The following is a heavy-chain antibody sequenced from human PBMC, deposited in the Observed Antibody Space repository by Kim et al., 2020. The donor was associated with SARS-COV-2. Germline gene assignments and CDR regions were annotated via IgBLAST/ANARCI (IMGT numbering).Heavy chain of an antibody. CDR3: ARDPHRGGDYDY. V-gene: IGHV3-7*03. J-gene: IGHJ4*02. CDR2: EK. D-gene: IGHD4-17*01. Sequence: EKYCVAYGGGSFTISKDNAANSLYLQMNSLRADDAAVYYCARDPHRGGDYDYWGQGTLVTVSS.